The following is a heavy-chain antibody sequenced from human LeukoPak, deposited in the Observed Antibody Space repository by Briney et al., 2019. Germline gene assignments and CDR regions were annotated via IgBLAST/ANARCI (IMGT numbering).Heavy chain of an antibody. Sequence: GGSLRLSCAASGFIFSSYEMTWVRQAPGKGLECVSYITSSGSTIYYADSVKGRFTISRDNAKNSLYLQMNSLRAEDTAVYYCAAYCSGGSCYGGGVDYWGQGTLVTVSS. CDR1: GFIFSSYE. CDR2: ITSSGSTI. CDR3: AAYCSGGSCYGGGVDY. J-gene: IGHJ4*02. D-gene: IGHD2-15*01. V-gene: IGHV3-48*03.